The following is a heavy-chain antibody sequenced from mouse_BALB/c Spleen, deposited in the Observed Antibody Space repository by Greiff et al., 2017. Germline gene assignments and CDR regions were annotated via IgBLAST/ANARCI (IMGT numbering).Heavy chain of an antibody. D-gene: IGHD2-14*01. CDR2: INPGSGGT. J-gene: IGHJ2*01. CDR1: GYAFTDYL. V-gene: IGHV1-54*01. Sequence: VQLQQSGAELVRPGTSVKVSCKASGYAFTDYLIEWVKQRPGQGLEWIGVINPGSGGTNYNEKFKGKATLTADKSSSTAYMQLSSLTSDDSAVYFCARGYRYDGGNFDYWGQGTTLTVSS. CDR3: ARGYRYDGGNFDY.